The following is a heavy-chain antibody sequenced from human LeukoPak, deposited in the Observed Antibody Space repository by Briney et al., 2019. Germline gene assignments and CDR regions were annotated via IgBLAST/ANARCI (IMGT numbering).Heavy chain of an antibody. J-gene: IGHJ3*02. CDR2: ISYDGSNK. D-gene: IGHD1-1*01. CDR1: GFTFSNYA. V-gene: IGHV3-30*04. CDR3: XXXFDNXGXGXXXX. Sequence: GRSLRLSCIASGFTFSNYAMHWVRQAPGKGLEWVALISYDGSNKYYADSVEGRFTISRDDSNNTLDLQMNSLRLEETAVYYXXXXFDNXGXGXXXXXGXGTMVTVSP.